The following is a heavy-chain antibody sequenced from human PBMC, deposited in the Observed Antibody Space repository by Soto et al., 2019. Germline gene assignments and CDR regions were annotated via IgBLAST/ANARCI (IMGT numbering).Heavy chain of an antibody. CDR2: ITTDKGKT. Sequence: GASVKVSCKTSVYTFTSYGISWVRQAPGQGLEWMGWITTDKGKTTYAQKFQGRVTMTTDTSTSTAYMQMNSLRPEDTALYYCAKDMKWGGMTTIHYFDSWGQGTQVTVSS. J-gene: IGHJ4*02. D-gene: IGHD4-17*01. V-gene: IGHV1-18*01. CDR1: VYTFTSYG. CDR3: AKDMKWGGMTTIHYFDS.